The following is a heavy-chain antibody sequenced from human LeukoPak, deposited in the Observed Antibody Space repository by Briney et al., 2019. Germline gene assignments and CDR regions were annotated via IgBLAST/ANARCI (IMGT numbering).Heavy chain of an antibody. J-gene: IGHJ5*02. V-gene: IGHV1-2*02. CDR3: ARSMTTVNWFDP. CDR2: INPNSGGT. D-gene: IGHD4-17*01. CDR1: GYTLTELS. Sequence: GASVKVSCKVSGYTLTELSMHWVRQAPGQGLEWMGWINPNSGGTNYAQKFQGRVTMTRDTSISTAYMELSRLRSDDTAVYYCARSMTTVNWFDPWGQGTLVTVSS.